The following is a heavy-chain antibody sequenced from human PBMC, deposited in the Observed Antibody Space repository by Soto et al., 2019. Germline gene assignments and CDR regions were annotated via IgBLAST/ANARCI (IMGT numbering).Heavy chain of an antibody. CDR2: INPSGGST. D-gene: IGHD3-22*01. V-gene: IGHV1-46*01. CDR3: ARDRQYYYDSSGYYQIYYYYGMDV. CDR1: GYTFTSYY. J-gene: IGHJ6*02. Sequence: ASVKVSCKASGYTFTSYYMHWVRQAPGQGLEWMGIINPSGGSTSYAQKFQGRVTMTRDTSTSTVYMELSSLRSEDTAVYYCARDRQYYYDSSGYYQIYYYYGMDVWGQGTTVTVSS.